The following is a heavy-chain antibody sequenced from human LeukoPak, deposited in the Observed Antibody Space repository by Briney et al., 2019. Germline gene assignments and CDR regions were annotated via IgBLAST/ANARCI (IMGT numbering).Heavy chain of an antibody. CDR1: GFTFSSNY. J-gene: IGHJ4*02. CDR3: AREGDGYNFDY. V-gene: IGHV3-53*01. Sequence: GGSLRLSCAASGFTFSSNYMSWVRQAPGKGLEWVSVIYSGGSIYYADSVKGRFTISRDNSKNTLYLQMNSLRAEDTAVYYCAREGDGYNFDYWGQGTLVTVSS. D-gene: IGHD5-24*01. CDR2: IYSGGSI.